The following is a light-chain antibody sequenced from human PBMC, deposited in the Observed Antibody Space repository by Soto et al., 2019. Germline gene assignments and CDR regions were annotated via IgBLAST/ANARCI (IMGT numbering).Light chain of an antibody. CDR2: XXX. J-gene: IGLJ3*02. CDR1: SSDVGDYNY. CDR3: CSFAGSYTFWV. V-gene: IGLV2-11*01. Sequence: QSALTQPRSVSGSPGQSVTISCTGTSSDVGDYNYVSWYQQYPGKAPXLXXXXXXKRPSGVPXXXXXXXXXXXAXXXIXGLQAEDEADYYCCSFAGSYTFWVFGGGTKLTVL.